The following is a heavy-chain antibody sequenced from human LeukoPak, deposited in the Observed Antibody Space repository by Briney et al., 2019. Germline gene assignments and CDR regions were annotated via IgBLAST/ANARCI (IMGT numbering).Heavy chain of an antibody. Sequence: GGSLRLSCAASGFTFSSYWMHWVRQAPGKGPVWVSRINSDGSSTSYADSVKGRFTISRDNAKNTLYLQMNSLRAEDTAVYYCARGARGWLEGIDYWGQGTLVTVSS. V-gene: IGHV3-74*01. CDR3: ARGARGWLEGIDY. CDR1: GFTFSSYW. D-gene: IGHD5-12*01. CDR2: INSDGSST. J-gene: IGHJ4*02.